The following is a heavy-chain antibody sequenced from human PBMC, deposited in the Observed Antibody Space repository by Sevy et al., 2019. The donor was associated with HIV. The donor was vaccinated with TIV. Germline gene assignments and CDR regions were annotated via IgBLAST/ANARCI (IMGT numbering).Heavy chain of an antibody. J-gene: IGHJ1*01. Sequence: SETLSLTCTVSGGSFTDKKYYWAWIRQPPGKGLEWIGSISYGGSTYYNPSLQSRVTLSVDTCKNQFSLNLSSVTAADTAKYYCARRVAAAGQGNEYFQHWGRGTLVTVSS. D-gene: IGHD6-13*01. CDR3: ARRVAAAGQGNEYFQH. CDR1: GGSFTDKKYY. V-gene: IGHV4-39*01. CDR2: ISYGGST.